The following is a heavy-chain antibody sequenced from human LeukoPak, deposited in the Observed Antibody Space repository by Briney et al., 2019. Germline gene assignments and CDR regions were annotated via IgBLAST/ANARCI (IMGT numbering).Heavy chain of an antibody. D-gene: IGHD4-11*01. J-gene: IGHJ4*02. V-gene: IGHV4-39*01. CDR2: IYYSGST. CDR1: GGSISSSSYY. CDR3: ARRSTYHDYSNRADY. Sequence: SETLSLTCTVSGGSISSSSYYWGWIRQPPGKGLEWIGSIYYSGSTYYNPSLKSRVTISVDTSKNQFSLKLSSVTAADTAVYYCARRSTYHDYSNRADYWGQGTLVTVSS.